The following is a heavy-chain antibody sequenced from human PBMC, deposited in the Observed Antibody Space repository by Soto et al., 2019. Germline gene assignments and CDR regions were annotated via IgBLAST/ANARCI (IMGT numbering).Heavy chain of an antibody. CDR2: ISWNSGSI. CDR1: GFTFDDYA. D-gene: IGHD6-13*01. CDR3: AKELAAAGLGGMDV. J-gene: IGHJ6*02. V-gene: IGHV3-9*01. Sequence: PGGSLRLSCAASGFTFDDYAMHWVRQAPGKGLEWVSGISWNSGSIGYADSVKGRFTISRDNAKNSLYLQMNSLRAEDTALYYCAKELAAAGLGGMDVWGQGTTVTVSS.